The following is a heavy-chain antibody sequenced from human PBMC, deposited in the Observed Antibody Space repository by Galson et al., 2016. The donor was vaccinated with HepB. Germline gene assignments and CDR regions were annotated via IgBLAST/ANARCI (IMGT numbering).Heavy chain of an antibody. CDR2: INTGTGDT. CDR3: ARSGHCSGGACYNSYGMDV. CDR1: GYTFISSP. D-gene: IGHD2-15*01. J-gene: IGHJ6*02. Sequence: SVKVSCKASGYTFISSPISWVRQAPGQGLEWMGWINTGTGDTVSAQKLQGRVTMTTDTSTDTAYMELTSLRSDDTAVYYCARSGHCSGGACYNSYGMDVWGQGTSVTVSS. V-gene: IGHV1-18*04.